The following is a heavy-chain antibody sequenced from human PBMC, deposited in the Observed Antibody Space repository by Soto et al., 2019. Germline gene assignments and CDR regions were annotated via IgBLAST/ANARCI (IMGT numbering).Heavy chain of an antibody. CDR1: GFAFSSHP. J-gene: IGHJ3*02. Sequence: SLRLSCAASGFAFSSHPMSWVRQAPEKGLEWVAGISDGGDLTYNADSVRGRFTISRDNSRNTLYLQMNSLRAEDTAVYYCARRVIGSSRAFDIWGQGTMVTVSS. V-gene: IGHV3-23*01. D-gene: IGHD3-10*01. CDR2: ISDGGDLT. CDR3: ARRVIGSSRAFDI.